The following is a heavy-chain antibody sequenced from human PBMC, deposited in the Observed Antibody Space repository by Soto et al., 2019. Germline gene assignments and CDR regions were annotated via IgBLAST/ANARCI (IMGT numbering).Heavy chain of an antibody. J-gene: IGHJ3*02. CDR2: IKSKTDGGTT. CDR1: GFTFSNAW. CDR3: TTAPGVVMQPRPVFEMGTFDI. Sequence: EVQLVESGGGLVKPGGSLRLSCAASGFTFSNAWMSWVRQAPGKGLEWVGRIKSKTDGGTTDYAAPVKGRFTISRDDSKNTLYLQMNSLKTEDTAVYYCTTAPGVVMQPRPVFEMGTFDIWGQGTMVTVSS. D-gene: IGHD3-16*01. V-gene: IGHV3-15*01.